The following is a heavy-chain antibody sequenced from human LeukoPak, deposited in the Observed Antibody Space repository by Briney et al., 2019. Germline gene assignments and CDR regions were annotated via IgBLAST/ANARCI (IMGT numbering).Heavy chain of an antibody. CDR2: IRYDGSNK. Sequence: GGSLRLSCAASGFTFSSYGMHWVRQPPGKGLDWVAFIRYDGSNKYYADSVKGRFTISRDNSKNTLYLQMNSLRAEDTAVYYCAKDTTPGGYGGNSPGYWGQGTLVTVSS. J-gene: IGHJ4*02. CDR3: AKDTTPGGYGGNSPGY. CDR1: GFTFSSYG. V-gene: IGHV3-30*02. D-gene: IGHD4-23*01.